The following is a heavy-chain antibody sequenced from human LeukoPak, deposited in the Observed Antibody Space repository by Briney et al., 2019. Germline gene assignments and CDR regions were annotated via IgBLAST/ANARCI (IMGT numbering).Heavy chain of an antibody. D-gene: IGHD4-17*01. CDR3: ARSPYGAYDY. CDR2: IKQDGSEK. Sequence: GGSLRLSCAASGFTFSSYWMSWVRQAPGKGLEWVANIKQDGSEKYYVDSVKGRFTISRDNSKNTLYLQMGSLRAEDMAVYYCARSPYGAYDYWGQGTLVTVSS. CDR1: GFTFSSYW. J-gene: IGHJ4*02. V-gene: IGHV3-7*01.